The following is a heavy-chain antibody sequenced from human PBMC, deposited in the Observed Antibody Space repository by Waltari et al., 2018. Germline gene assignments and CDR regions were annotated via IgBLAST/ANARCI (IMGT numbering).Heavy chain of an antibody. J-gene: IGHJ3*02. CDR1: GYSISSGYY. D-gene: IGHD3-3*01. V-gene: IGHV4-38-2*02. Sequence: QVQLQESGPGLVKPSETLSLTCTVSGYSISSGYYWGWIRQPQGKGLEWIGSIYHSGSTYYNPSLKSRVTISVDTSKNQFSLKLSSVTAADTAVYYCAREDDFWSGYYTDAFDIWGQGTMVTVSS. CDR2: IYHSGST. CDR3: AREDDFWSGYYTDAFDI.